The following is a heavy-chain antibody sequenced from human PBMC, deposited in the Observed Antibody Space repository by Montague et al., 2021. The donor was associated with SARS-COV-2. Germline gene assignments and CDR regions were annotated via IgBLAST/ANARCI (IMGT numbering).Heavy chain of an antibody. CDR2: MYYSGST. CDR3: ARDFDY. J-gene: IGHJ4*02. CDR1: GGSISSYY. V-gene: IGHV4-59*13. Sequence: SETLSLTCTVSGGSISSYYWSWIRQPRGEGLEWIGYMYYSGSTDYNPSFKSRVTLSVDTSKNQFSRKLSSVTAADTAVYSCARDFDYWGQGTLVTVSS.